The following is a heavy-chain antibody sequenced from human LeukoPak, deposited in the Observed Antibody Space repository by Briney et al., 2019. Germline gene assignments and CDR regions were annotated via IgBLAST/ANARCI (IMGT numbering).Heavy chain of an antibody. J-gene: IGHJ4*02. Sequence: PGGSLRLSCAASGFMFSSNSMSWVRLAPGKGLEWLANIKEDGTETYYVDSVKGRFTISRDNAKNSLYLQMNSLRVEDTAVYYCAKEGRSLQTYWGQGTLVTVSS. CDR1: GFMFSSNS. CDR2: IKEDGTET. D-gene: IGHD5-24*01. V-gene: IGHV3-7*03. CDR3: AKEGRSLQTY.